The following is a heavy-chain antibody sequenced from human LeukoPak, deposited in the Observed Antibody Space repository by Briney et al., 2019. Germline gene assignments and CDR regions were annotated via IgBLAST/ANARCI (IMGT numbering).Heavy chain of an antibody. CDR3: ARATRYDSSVYYFDY. D-gene: IGHD3-22*01. V-gene: IGHV3-33*01. CDR2: IWYDGSNK. Sequence: GGSLRLSCAASGFTFSSYGMHWVRQAPGKGLEWVAVIWYDGSNKYYADSVKGRFTISRDNSKNTLYLQMNSLRAEDTAVYYCARATRYDSSVYYFDYWGQGTLVTVSS. CDR1: GFTFSSYG. J-gene: IGHJ4*02.